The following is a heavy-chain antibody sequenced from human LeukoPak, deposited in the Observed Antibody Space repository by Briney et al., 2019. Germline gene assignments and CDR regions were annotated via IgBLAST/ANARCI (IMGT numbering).Heavy chain of an antibody. CDR3: AKVTSYYDSSGYGDY. CDR1: GFTFSSYG. V-gene: IGHV3-23*01. J-gene: IGHJ4*02. Sequence: GGSLRLSCAASGFTFSSYGMHWVRQAPGKGLEWVSAISGSGGSTYYADSVKGRFTISRDNSKNTLYLQMNSLRAEDTAVYYCAKVTSYYDSSGYGDYWGQGTLVTVSS. D-gene: IGHD3-22*01. CDR2: ISGSGGST.